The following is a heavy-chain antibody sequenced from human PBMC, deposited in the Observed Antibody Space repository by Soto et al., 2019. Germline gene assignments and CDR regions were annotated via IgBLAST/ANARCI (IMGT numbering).Heavy chain of an antibody. J-gene: IGHJ4*02. CDR3: ARDGMGGTAFRGVLDY. Sequence: PGGSLRLSCAASKSIFTGYGMHWVRQTPGKGLEWVAVIRFDGTDEHYADSVKGRFTISRDNSKNMLYLQMNSLRVEDTALYYCARDGMGGTAFRGVLDYWGQGTVVTVSS. CDR2: IRFDGTDE. CDR1: KSIFTGYG. V-gene: IGHV3-33*01. D-gene: IGHD1-1*01.